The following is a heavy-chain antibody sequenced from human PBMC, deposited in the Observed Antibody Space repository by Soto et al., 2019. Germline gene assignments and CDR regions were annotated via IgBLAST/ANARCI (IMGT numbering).Heavy chain of an antibody. J-gene: IGHJ4*02. D-gene: IGHD6-19*01. CDR1: GFTCSDYY. CDR3: AKEDSGWYKDY. CDR2: ISPSGRTI. V-gene: IGHV3-11*01. Sequence: QVQLVESGGGLVKPGGSLRLSCAASGFTCSDYYMSWIRQAPGKGLEWISYISPSGRTIYYADSVKGRFTISRDNAKNSLYLQMNSLRAEDTAVYYCAKEDSGWYKDYWGQGTLVTVSS.